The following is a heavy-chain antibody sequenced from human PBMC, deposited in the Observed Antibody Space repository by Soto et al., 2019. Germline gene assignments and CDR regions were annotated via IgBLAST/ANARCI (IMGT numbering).Heavy chain of an antibody. CDR2: ISYDGSNK. V-gene: IGHV3-30-3*01. J-gene: IGHJ4*02. D-gene: IGHD3-22*01. CDR1: GFTFSSYA. Sequence: GGSLRFSCAASGFTFSSYAMHWVRQAPGKGLEWVAVISYDGSNKYYADSVKGRFTISRDNSKNTLYLQMNSLRAEDTAVYYCARGLISYYYDSSGYSPYYFDYWGQGTLVTAPQ. CDR3: ARGLISYYYDSSGYSPYYFDY.